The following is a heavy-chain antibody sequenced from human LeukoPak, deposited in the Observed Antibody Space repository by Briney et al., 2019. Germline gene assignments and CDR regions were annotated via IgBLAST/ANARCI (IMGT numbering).Heavy chain of an antibody. V-gene: IGHV3-30-3*01. CDR2: ISYDGSNK. Sequence: GRSLSLTCVDSGFTTSIFAMHWGRQAPGKGLEWVAVISYDGSNKYYADSVKGRFTISRDNSKNTLYLQMNSLRAEDTAVYYCARDGLPQKSMLVLVSTRLDYWGRGTLVTVSS. D-gene: IGHD3-22*01. CDR1: GFTTSIFA. CDR3: ARDGLPQKSMLVLVSTRLDY. J-gene: IGHJ4*02.